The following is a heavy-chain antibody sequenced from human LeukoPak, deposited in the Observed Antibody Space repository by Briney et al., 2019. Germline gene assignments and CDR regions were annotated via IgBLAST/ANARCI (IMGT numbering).Heavy chain of an antibody. Sequence: GGSLRLSCAASGFTFSSYGTHWVRQAPGKGLEWVAFIRYDGSNKYYADSVKGRFTISRDNSKNTLYLQMNSLRAEDTAVYYCAKVTIFGVVPEYWGQGTLVTVSS. V-gene: IGHV3-30*02. CDR1: GFTFSSYG. CDR2: IRYDGSNK. CDR3: AKVTIFGVVPEY. D-gene: IGHD3-3*01. J-gene: IGHJ4*02.